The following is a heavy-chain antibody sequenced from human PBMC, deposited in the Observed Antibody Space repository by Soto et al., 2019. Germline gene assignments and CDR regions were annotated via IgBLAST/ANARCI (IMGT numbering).Heavy chain of an antibody. J-gene: IGHJ4*02. D-gene: IGHD1-26*01. CDR1: GDSISSYY. CDR2: DYFSEST. Sequence: QVQLQESGPGLVKPSETLSLTCTVSGDSISSYYWNWIRQPPGKGLEWIGYDYFSESTNYNPSLKSRVTISIDTSKNQFSLRLSSVTAADTAVYYCARLYTGTHFDYWGQGALVTVSS. V-gene: IGHV4-59*08. CDR3: ARLYTGTHFDY.